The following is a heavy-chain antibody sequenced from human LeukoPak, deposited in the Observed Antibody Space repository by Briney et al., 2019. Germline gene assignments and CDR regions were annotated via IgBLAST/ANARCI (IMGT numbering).Heavy chain of an antibody. D-gene: IGHD3-3*01. CDR3: YSYYDFWSGSVDV. V-gene: IGHV4-39*01. Sequence: SETLSLTCSVSGGSISNNKYYWGWIRQPPGKGLEWIGSIHYSGSTFYNPSLKSRVTISVDTSKNQFSLKLSSVTAADTAVYYCYSYYDFWSGSVDVWGKGTTVTVSP. CDR2: IHYSGST. J-gene: IGHJ6*04. CDR1: GGSISNNKYY.